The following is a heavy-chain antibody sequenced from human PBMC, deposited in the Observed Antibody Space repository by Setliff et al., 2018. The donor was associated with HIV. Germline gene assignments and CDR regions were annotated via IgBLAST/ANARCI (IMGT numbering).Heavy chain of an antibody. V-gene: IGHV4-34*01. Sequence: SETLSLTCAVYGGSFSGYYWSWIRQPPGKGLEWIGEINPSGSTNYNPSLKSRVTISVDTSKNQFSLKLSSVTAADTAVYYCARAGYGDYVNFDYWGQGTLVTVSS. D-gene: IGHD4-17*01. CDR2: INPSGST. CDR3: ARAGYGDYVNFDY. CDR1: GGSFSGYY. J-gene: IGHJ4*02.